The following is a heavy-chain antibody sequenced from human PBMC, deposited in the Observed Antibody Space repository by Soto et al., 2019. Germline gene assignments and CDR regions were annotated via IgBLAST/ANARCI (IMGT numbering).Heavy chain of an antibody. V-gene: IGHV1-2*04. J-gene: IGHJ5*02. Sequence: GASVKVSCKDSGYTLTGYYMHWVRQANGQGLEWMGWINPNSGGTNYAQKFQGWVTMTRDTSISTAYMELSRLRSDDTAVYYCAREDFRYYYDSSGSFDPWGQGTLVTVPQ. D-gene: IGHD3-22*01. CDR2: INPNSGGT. CDR3: AREDFRYYYDSSGSFDP. CDR1: GYTLTGYY.